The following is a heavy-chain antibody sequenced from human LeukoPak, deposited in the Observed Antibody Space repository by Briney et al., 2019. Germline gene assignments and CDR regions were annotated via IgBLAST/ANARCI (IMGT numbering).Heavy chain of an antibody. V-gene: IGHV3-23*01. D-gene: IGHD1-14*01. CDR2: ISGSGGST. CDR3: ATYKDIRRQNWFDP. J-gene: IGHJ5*02. CDR1: GFTFNNYA. Sequence: PGGSLRLSCAASGFTFNNYAMNWVRQAPGKGLEWVSSISGSGGSTYYADSVKGRFTISRDNSKNTLYLQMNSLRAEDTAVYYCATYKDIRRQNWFDPWGQGTLVTVSS.